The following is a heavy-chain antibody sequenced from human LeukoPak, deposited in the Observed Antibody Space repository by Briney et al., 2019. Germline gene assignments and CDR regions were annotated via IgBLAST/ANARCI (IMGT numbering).Heavy chain of an antibody. CDR2: INWNGGST. Sequence: GGSLRLSCAASGFIFSSYEMNWVRQAPGKGLEWVSGINWNGGSTGYADSVKGRFTISRDNAKNSLYLQMNSLRAEDTALYYCARARYSSSWLHDYWGQGTLVTVSS. CDR1: GFIFSSYE. D-gene: IGHD6-13*01. V-gene: IGHV3-20*04. CDR3: ARARYSSSWLHDY. J-gene: IGHJ4*02.